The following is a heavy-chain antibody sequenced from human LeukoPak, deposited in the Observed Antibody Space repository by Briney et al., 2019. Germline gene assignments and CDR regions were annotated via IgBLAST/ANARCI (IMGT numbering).Heavy chain of an antibody. Sequence: PSETLSLTCAVYGGSFSGYYWSWIRQPPGKGLEWVANIKQDGSEKYYVDSVKGRFTISRDNAKNSLYLQMNSLRAEDTAVYYCARRPGYCSGGSCPNWFDPWGQGTLVTVSS. J-gene: IGHJ5*02. CDR3: ARRPGYCSGGSCPNWFDP. CDR2: IKQDGSEK. CDR1: GGSFSGYY. V-gene: IGHV3-7*01. D-gene: IGHD2-15*01.